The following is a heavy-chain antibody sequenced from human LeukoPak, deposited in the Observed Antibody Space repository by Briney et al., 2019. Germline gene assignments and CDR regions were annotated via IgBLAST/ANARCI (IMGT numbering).Heavy chain of an antibody. CDR1: GYTFRSLG. D-gene: IGHD3-3*01. CDR2: ISVYNGKT. J-gene: IGHJ6*02. Sequence: ASVKVSCKASGYTFRSLGISWVRPAPGQGLEWMGWISVYNGKTNYAQKFQGRVNMTTDSSSTAYMELRSLRSDDRAVYYCASINYDFWSRGLDVWGQGTRVTVSS. V-gene: IGHV1-18*01. CDR3: ASINYDFWSRGLDV.